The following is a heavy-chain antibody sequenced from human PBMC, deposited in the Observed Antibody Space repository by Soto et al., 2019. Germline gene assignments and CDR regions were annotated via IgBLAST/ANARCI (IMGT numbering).Heavy chain of an antibody. V-gene: IGHV3-21*01. CDR2: ISCSSSYI. J-gene: IGHJ4*02. Sequence: PGGSLRLSCAASGFTFSSYSMNWVRQAPGKGLEWVSSISCSSSYIYYADSVKGRFTISRDNAKNSLYLQMNSLRVEDTALYYCASLDTARVETAGYWGQGTRVTVSS. CDR3: ASLDTARVETAGY. D-gene: IGHD5-18*01. CDR1: GFTFSSYS.